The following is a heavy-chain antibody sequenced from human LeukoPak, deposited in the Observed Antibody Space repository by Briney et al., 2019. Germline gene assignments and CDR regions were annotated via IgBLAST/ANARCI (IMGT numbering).Heavy chain of an antibody. D-gene: IGHD3-10*01. CDR2: IKQDGSEK. V-gene: IGHV3-7*01. CDR1: GFTFGSYW. CDR3: ARDRGVLLWFGELFEPYDY. J-gene: IGHJ4*02. Sequence: PGGSLRLSCAASGFTFGSYWMSWVRQAPGKGLEWVANIKQDGSEKYYVDSVKGRFTISRDNAKNSLYLQMNSLRAEDTAVYYCARDRGVLLWFGELFEPYDYWGQGTLVTVSS.